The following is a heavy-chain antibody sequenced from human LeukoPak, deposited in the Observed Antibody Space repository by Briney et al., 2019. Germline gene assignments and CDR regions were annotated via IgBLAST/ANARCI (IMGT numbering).Heavy chain of an antibody. CDR1: GFTFSSYA. D-gene: IGHD6-19*01. J-gene: IGHJ4*02. CDR3: ARDLTVAGTGY. CDR2: ISYDGSNK. V-gene: IGHV3-30*04. Sequence: GGSLRLSCAASGFTFSSYAMHWVRQAPGKGLEWVAVISYDGSNKYYADSVKGRFTISRDNSKNTLYLQMNSLRAEDTAVYYCARDLTVAGTGYWGQGTLVTVSS.